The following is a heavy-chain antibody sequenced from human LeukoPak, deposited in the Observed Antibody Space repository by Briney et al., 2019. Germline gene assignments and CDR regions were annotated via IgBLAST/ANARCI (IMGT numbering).Heavy chain of an antibody. CDR1: GFTFSSYS. CDR3: ARGGFLLWFGEFPYYFDY. J-gene: IGHJ4*02. CDR2: ISSSSSTI. D-gene: IGHD3-10*01. Sequence: GGSLRLSCSASGFTFSSYSMNWVRQAPGKGLEWVSYISSSSSTIYYADSVKGRFTISRDNAKNSLYLQMNSLRAEDTAVYYCARGGFLLWFGEFPYYFDYWGQGTLVTVSS. V-gene: IGHV3-48*04.